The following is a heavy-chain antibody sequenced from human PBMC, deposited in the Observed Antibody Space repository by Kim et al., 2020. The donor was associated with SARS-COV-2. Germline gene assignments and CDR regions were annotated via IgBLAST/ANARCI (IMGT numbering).Heavy chain of an antibody. Sequence: SETLSLTCAVYGESFSGFSWSWIRQPPGKGLEWIGEINHSGSTNYTPSLKSRATISVDTSKKQFSLKLSSVTAADTAVFYCARGPLPPIAVAGIVHYFYGLDVWGQGTTVTVSS. CDR1: GESFSGFS. CDR3: ARGPLPPIAVAGIVHYFYGLDV. CDR2: INHSGST. D-gene: IGHD6-19*01. J-gene: IGHJ6*02. V-gene: IGHV4-34*01.